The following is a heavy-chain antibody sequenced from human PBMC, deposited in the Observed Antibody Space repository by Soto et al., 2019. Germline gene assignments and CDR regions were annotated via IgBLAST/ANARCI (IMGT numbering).Heavy chain of an antibody. J-gene: IGHJ3*02. CDR2: IKSKTDGGTT. D-gene: IGHD3-22*01. CDR3: TTDRIYYDSSGYYYVGAFDI. CDR1: GFTFSNAW. V-gene: IGHV3-15*01. Sequence: EVQLVESGRGLVKPGGSLRLSCAASGFTFSNAWMSWVRQAPGKGLEWVGRIKSKTDGGTTDYAAPVKGRFTISRDDSKNTLYLQMNSLKTEDTAVYYCTTDRIYYDSSGYYYVGAFDIWGQGTMVTVSS.